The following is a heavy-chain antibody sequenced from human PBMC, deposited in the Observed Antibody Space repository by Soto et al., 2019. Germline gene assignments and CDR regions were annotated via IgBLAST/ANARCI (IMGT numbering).Heavy chain of an antibody. Sequence: GGSLRLSCAASGCTFSAYSMHWVRQAPGKGLEWVAIMSYGGSKKYYADSVKGRFTISRDNSKKTLYLQMDSLRADDTAVYYCARSYSSSWYDYYYAMDVWGQGTTVTVSS. CDR3: ARSYSSSWYDYYYAMDV. V-gene: IGHV3-30*03. D-gene: IGHD6-13*01. CDR1: GCTFSAYS. J-gene: IGHJ6*02. CDR2: MSYGGSKK.